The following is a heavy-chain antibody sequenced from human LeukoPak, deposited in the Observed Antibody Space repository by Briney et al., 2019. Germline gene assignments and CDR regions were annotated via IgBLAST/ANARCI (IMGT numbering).Heavy chain of an antibody. CDR3: ARAVSGGIFDY. D-gene: IGHD3-10*01. CDR2: LSAGGDNK. Sequence: PGGSLRLSCAASGFXFNNYVISWVRQAPGKGLEWVSGLSAGGDNKYYAESVKGRFTISRDNSKNTLHLQMNSLRAEDTAVYYCARAVSGGIFDYWGQGILVTVSS. CDR1: GFXFNNYV. J-gene: IGHJ4*02. V-gene: IGHV3-23*01.